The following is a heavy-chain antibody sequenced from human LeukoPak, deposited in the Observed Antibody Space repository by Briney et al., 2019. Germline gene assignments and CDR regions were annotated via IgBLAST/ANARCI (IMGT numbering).Heavy chain of an antibody. CDR2: INHSGST. D-gene: IGHD3-10*01. J-gene: IGHJ6*03. Sequence: SETLSLTCAVYGGSFSGYYWSWIRQPPGKGLEWIGEINHSGSTNYNPSLKSRVTISVDTSKNQFSLKLSSVTAADTAVYYCARGPTMVRGRHYYYYMDVWDKGTTVTVSS. CDR3: ARGPTMVRGRHYYYYMDV. CDR1: GGSFSGYY. V-gene: IGHV4-34*01.